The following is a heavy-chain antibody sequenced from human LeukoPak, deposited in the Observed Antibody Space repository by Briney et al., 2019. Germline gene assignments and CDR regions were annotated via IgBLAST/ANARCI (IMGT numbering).Heavy chain of an antibody. CDR3: ARVPHLMGATTAHSDY. J-gene: IGHJ4*02. CDR1: RYTFTSYG. Sequence: GASVKVSCKGSRYTFTSYGISWVRQAPGHGLEWMGWMWSHNGKTYDPQKLQGRVTMTTHRPRSTAYMELRSLRSDDTAVYYCARVPHLMGATTAHSDYWGQGTLVTVSS. V-gene: IGHV1-18*01. D-gene: IGHD1-26*01. CDR2: MWSHNGKT.